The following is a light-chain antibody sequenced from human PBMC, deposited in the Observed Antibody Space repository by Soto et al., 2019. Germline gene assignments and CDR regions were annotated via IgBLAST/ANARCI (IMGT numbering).Light chain of an antibody. CDR1: QSVSSSY. J-gene: IGKJ4*01. Sequence: EIVLTQSPGTLSLSPGERATLSCRVSQSVSSSYLAWYQQKPGQAPRLLISGASTRATGIPDRFSGSGSGTDFTLTISRLEPEDFAVYYCEQYGRSPLAFGGGTKV. CDR2: GAS. CDR3: EQYGRSPLA. V-gene: IGKV3-20*01.